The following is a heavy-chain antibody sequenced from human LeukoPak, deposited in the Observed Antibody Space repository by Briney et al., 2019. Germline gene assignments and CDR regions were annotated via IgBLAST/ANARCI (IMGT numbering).Heavy chain of an antibody. D-gene: IGHD2-2*02. CDR3: ARGRGEVVVVPAAIPFDY. V-gene: IGHV4-34*01. CDR1: GGSFSGYY. J-gene: IGHJ4*02. Sequence: SETLSLTCAVYGGSFSGYYWSWIRQPPGKGLEWIREINHSGSTNYNPSLKSRVTISVDTSKNQFSLKLSSVTAADTAVYYCARGRGEVVVVPAAIPFDYWGQGTLVTVSS. CDR2: INHSGST.